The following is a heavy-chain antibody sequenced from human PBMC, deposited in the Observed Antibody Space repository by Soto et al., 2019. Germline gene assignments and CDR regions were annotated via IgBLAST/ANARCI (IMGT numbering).Heavy chain of an antibody. D-gene: IGHD4-17*01. J-gene: IGHJ4*02. Sequence: ASVKVSCKASGYTFTSYAMHWVRQAPGQRLEWMGWINAGNGNTKYSQKFQGRVTITRDTSASTAYMELSSLRSEDTAVYYCARDHFGDPIFDYWGQGTLVTVSS. CDR2: INAGNGNT. CDR1: GYTFTSYA. V-gene: IGHV1-3*01. CDR3: ARDHFGDPIFDY.